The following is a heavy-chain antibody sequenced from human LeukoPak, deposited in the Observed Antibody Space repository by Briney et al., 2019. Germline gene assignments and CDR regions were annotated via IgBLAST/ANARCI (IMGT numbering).Heavy chain of an antibody. V-gene: IGHV1-24*01. D-gene: IGHD5-18*01. J-gene: IGHJ4*02. CDR2: FDPEDGET. CDR3: ARDGDGYG. CDR1: GYTLTELS. Sequence: ASVKVSCKVSGYTLTELSMHWVRQAPGKGLEWMGGFDPEDGETIYAQKLQGRVTMTTDTSTSTAYMELRSLRSDDTAVYYCARDGDGYGWGQGTLVTVSS.